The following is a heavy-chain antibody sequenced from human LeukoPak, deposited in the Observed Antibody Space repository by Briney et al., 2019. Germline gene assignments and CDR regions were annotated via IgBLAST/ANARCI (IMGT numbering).Heavy chain of an antibody. CDR3: ARFRDCGGDCYFLDY. Sequence: PSETLSLTCTVSGGSISSRNYYWSWIRQAPGKGLEWIGHIHYTGRNTYNPSLKSRVTISVDTSKNQIFLKLSSVTAADTAVYYCARFRDCGGDCYFLDYWGQGTLVTVSS. CDR2: IHYTGRN. J-gene: IGHJ4*02. V-gene: IGHV4-61*01. D-gene: IGHD2-21*02. CDR1: GGSISSRNYY.